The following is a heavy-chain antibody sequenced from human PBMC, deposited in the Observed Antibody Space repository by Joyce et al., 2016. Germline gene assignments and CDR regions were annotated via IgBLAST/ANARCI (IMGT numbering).Heavy chain of an antibody. CDR1: GFTFNNYA. D-gene: IGHD6-13*01. V-gene: IGHV3-30-3*01. CDR3: AKDRVAAGLLGNRLDP. J-gene: IGHJ5*02. CDR2: ISHDGRNK. Sequence: QEQLVESGGGVVQPGRSLRLSCATSGFTFNNYALHWVRQAPGAGPEWVAGISHDGRNKVYADSVKGRFTVSRDSSNRTLYLQMSSLRPEDTAMYYCAKDRVAAGLLGNRLDPWGQGALVTVSS.